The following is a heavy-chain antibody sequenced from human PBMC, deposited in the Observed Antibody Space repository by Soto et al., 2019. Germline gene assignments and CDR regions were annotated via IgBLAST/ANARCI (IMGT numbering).Heavy chain of an antibody. D-gene: IGHD6-19*01. CDR1: GYTFTSYD. Sequence: QVQLVQSGAEVKKPGASVKVSCKTSGYTFTSYDIHWVRQASGQGPEWMGWMNPNSGNTVYAQKFQGRINMTRNTSMSTACMELSSLRSEDSAVYYRASTCFGAVAGTWGQGTLVTVSS. J-gene: IGHJ5*02. CDR3: ASTCFGAVAGT. V-gene: IGHV1-8*01. CDR2: MNPNSGNT.